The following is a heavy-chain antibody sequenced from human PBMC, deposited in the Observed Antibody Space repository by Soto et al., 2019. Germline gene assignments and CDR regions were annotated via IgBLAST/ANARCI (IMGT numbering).Heavy chain of an antibody. CDR3: ARTLVTKSRSTDEWFDP. V-gene: IGHV4-59*01. Sequence: SETLSLTSTVSGASISSDYCRWIRQPPEKGLEWIGYIYYSGSTNYNPSLQSRVTISVDTSKNKSSLKLSCVTAADTAVYYCARTLVTKSRSTDEWFDPWGQGTLVTVSS. CDR1: GASISSDY. D-gene: IGHD3-3*01. J-gene: IGHJ5*02. CDR2: IYYSGST.